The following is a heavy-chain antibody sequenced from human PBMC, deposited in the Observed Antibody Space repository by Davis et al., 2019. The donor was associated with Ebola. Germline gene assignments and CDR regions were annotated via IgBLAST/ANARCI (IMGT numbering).Heavy chain of an antibody. CDR2: IYSADSDT. V-gene: IGHV5-51*01. CDR3: ASLRRTITGMDDGFDL. Sequence: GESLKISCKGSGYSFTSYWIGWVRQMPGKGLEWMGIIYSADSDTRYSPSFQGQVTISVDKSISTAYLQWSSLKASDTAMYYCASLRRTITGMDDGFDLWGQGTMVTVSS. D-gene: IGHD1-20*01. CDR1: GYSFTSYW. J-gene: IGHJ3*01.